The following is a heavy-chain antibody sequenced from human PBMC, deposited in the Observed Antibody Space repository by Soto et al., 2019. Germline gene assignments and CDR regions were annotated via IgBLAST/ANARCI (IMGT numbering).Heavy chain of an antibody. J-gene: IGHJ4*02. CDR1: GGCLSRSAQY. CDR3: ERHIRTIFYGSGSFYFGS. CDR2: IYYSGST. V-gene: IGHV4-39*01. Sequence: SVTRSLTCTVGGGCLSRSAQYREWIRQPPGKGLEWIGNIYYSGSTYYSQSLKSRVTISVDTSKNQFSLNLNSVTAADTAVYYCERHIRTIFYGSGSFYFGSWGQGILVTVSS. D-gene: IGHD3-10*01.